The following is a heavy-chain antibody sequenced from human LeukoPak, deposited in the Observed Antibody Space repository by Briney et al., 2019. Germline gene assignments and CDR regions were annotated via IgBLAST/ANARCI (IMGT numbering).Heavy chain of an antibody. CDR3: ARVAYERIAAGDWYDY. V-gene: IGHV4-4*07. J-gene: IGHJ4*02. Sequence: ASETLSLTCTVSGGSISSYYWSWIRQPAGKGLEWIGRIYTSGSTNYNPSLKSRVTMSVDTSKNQFSLKLSSVTAADTAVYYCARVAYERIAAGDWYDYWGQGTLVTVSS. D-gene: IGHD6-25*01. CDR1: GGSISSYY. CDR2: IYTSGST.